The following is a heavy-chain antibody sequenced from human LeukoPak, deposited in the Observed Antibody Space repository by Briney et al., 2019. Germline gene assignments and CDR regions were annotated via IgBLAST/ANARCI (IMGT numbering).Heavy chain of an antibody. CDR3: ARQAVEMATIWPFDY. D-gene: IGHD5-24*01. J-gene: IGHJ4*02. CDR1: GYNFTNYW. CDR2: INPSDSYT. Sequence: GESLKISCKGSGYNFTNYWISWVRQMPGKGLEWMGRINPSDSYTNYSPSFQGHVTISADKSISTAYLQWSSLKASDTAMYYCARQAVEMATIWPFDYWGQGTLVTVSS. V-gene: IGHV5-10-1*01.